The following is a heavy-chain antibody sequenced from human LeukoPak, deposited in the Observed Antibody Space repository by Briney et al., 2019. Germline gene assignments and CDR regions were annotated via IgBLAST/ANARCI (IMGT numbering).Heavy chain of an antibody. J-gene: IGHJ4*02. V-gene: IGHV5-51*01. CDR2: IYPGDSDT. CDR3: ARHGGYSYGYFSYFDY. CDR1: GYSFTSYW. D-gene: IGHD5-18*01. Sequence: NHGESLKISCKGSGYSFTSYWIGWVRQMPGKGLEWMGIIYPGDSDTRYSPSSQGQVTISADKSISTAYLQWSSLKASDTAMYYCARHGGYSYGYFSYFDYWGQGTLVTVSS.